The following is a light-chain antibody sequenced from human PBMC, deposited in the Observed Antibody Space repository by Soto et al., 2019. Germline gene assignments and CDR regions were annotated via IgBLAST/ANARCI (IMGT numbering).Light chain of an antibody. V-gene: IGKV3-20*01. CDR3: QQHGISHIT. J-gene: IGKJ5*01. Sequence: EIGMSQSPATLSVSPGERATLSCRASQNINNNYLAWYQHKPGQAPRLLMYDASLRATGVPDRFSGSGSGTDFTLTITRLEPDDSAVYYCQQHGISHITFGQGTRLEIK. CDR1: QNINNNY. CDR2: DAS.